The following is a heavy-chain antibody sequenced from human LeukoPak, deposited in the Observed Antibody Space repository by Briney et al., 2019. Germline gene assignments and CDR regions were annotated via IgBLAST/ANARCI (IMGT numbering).Heavy chain of an antibody. CDR1: GFTFDDYA. J-gene: IGHJ4*02. Sequence: PGGSLRLSCAASGFTFDDYAMHWVRQAPGKGLEWVSDISWNSGSIGYADSVKGRFTISRDNAKNSLYLQMNSLRAEDTALYYCAKDRLVVTMTYYFDYWGQGTLVTVSS. CDR2: ISWNSGSI. CDR3: AKDRLVVTMTYYFDY. D-gene: IGHD3-22*01. V-gene: IGHV3-9*01.